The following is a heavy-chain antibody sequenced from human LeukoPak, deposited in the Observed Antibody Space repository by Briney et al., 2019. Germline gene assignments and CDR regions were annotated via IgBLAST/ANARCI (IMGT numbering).Heavy chain of an antibody. CDR3: ARRGHGYGSPFDY. J-gene: IGHJ4*02. CDR2: IYPNGNT. CDR1: GFTVSSNY. Sequence: GGSLRLSCAASGFTVSSNYMNWVRQAPGKGLEWVSMIYPNGNTFYTDSVKGRFTVSRDNSKNTLDLQMNSLRAEDTAVYYCARRGHGYGSPFDYWGQGTLVTVSS. V-gene: IGHV3-66*04. D-gene: IGHD5-18*01.